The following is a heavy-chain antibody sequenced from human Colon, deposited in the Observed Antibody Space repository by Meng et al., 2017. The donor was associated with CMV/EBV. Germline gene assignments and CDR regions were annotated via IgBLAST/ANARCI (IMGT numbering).Heavy chain of an antibody. CDR1: GYPFINYG. CDR3: ARDQSSGFGGDF. D-gene: IGHD3-10*01. CDR2: ISGYDGNT. Sequence: ASVKVSCKTSGYPFINYGISWVRQAPGQGLEWMGWISGYDGNTYSAQQFQGRVTMTTDTATSTVYMEMRGLRSDDTAVYFCARDQSSGFGGDFWGQGTLVTVSS. V-gene: IGHV1-18*01. J-gene: IGHJ4*02.